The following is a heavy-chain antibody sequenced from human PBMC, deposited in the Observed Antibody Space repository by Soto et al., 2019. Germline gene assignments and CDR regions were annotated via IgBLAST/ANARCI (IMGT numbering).Heavy chain of an antibody. CDR3: TTQLSILQGDLEGY. CDR1: GFTFSNAW. J-gene: IGHJ4*02. V-gene: IGHV3-15*07. CDR2: IKSKTDGGTT. D-gene: IGHD2-21*02. Sequence: GGSLRLSCAASGFTFSNAWMNWVRQAPGKGLEWVGRIKSKTDGGTTDYAAPVKGRFTISRDDSKNTLYLQMNSLKTEDTAVYYCTTQLSILQGDLEGYWGQGTLVTVSS.